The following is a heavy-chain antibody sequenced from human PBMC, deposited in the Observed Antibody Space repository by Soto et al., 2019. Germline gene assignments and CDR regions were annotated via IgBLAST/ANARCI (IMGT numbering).Heavy chain of an antibody. CDR2: ISAYNGNT. CDR3: ARDARGAVAGTFDY. J-gene: IGHJ4*02. V-gene: IGHV1-18*04. D-gene: IGHD6-19*01. CDR1: GYTFTSYG. Sequence: DASVKVSCKASGYTFTSYGISWVRQAPGQGLEWMGWISAYNGNTNYAQKLQGRVTMTTDTSTSTAYMELRSLRSDDTAVYYCARDARGAVAGTFDYWGQGTLVTVYS.